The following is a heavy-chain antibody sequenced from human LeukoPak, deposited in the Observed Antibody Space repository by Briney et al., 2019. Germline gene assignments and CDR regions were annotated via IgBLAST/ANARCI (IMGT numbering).Heavy chain of an antibody. CDR2: INPNSGGT. CDR1: GYTFTGYY. V-gene: IGHV1-2*02. Sequence: RGASVKVSCKASGYTFTGYYMHWVRQAPGQGLEWMGWINPNSGGTNYAQKFQGRVTMTRDTSISTAYMELSRLRSDDTAVYYCARDGRFGELFDFDYWGQGTLVTVSS. D-gene: IGHD3-10*01. CDR3: ARDGRFGELFDFDY. J-gene: IGHJ4*02.